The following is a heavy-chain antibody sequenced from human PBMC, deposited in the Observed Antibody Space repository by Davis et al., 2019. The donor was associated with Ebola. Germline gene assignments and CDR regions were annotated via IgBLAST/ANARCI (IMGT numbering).Heavy chain of an antibody. CDR1: GFTFDDYA. D-gene: IGHD3-10*01. Sequence: PGGSLRLSCAASGFTFDDYAMHWVRQAPGKGLEWVSGISWNSGSIGYADSVKGRFTISRDNAKNSLYLQMNSLRAEDTALYYCAKDKGNMVQGLWDYWGQGTLVTVSS. CDR3: AKDKGNMVQGLWDY. V-gene: IGHV3-9*01. CDR2: ISWNSGSI. J-gene: IGHJ4*02.